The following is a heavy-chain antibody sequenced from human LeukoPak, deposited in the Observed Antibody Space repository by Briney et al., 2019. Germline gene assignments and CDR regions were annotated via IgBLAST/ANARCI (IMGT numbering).Heavy chain of an antibody. V-gene: IGHV3-11*01. D-gene: IGHD4-17*01. CDR1: GFTFSDYY. CDR3: ARQGYGDNDYFDY. Sequence: PGGSLRLSCAASGFTFSDYYMSWIRQAPGRGLEWVSSISSSGSTIYYADSVKGRFTISRDNTKNSLYLQMNSLRAEDTAVYYCARQGYGDNDYFDYWGQGTLVTVSS. J-gene: IGHJ4*02. CDR2: ISSSGSTI.